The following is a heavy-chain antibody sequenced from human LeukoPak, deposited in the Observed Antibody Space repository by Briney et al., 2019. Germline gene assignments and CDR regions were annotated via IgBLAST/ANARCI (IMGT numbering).Heavy chain of an antibody. J-gene: IGHJ3*02. CDR1: GDSVSTNSAA. Sequence: SQTLSLTCAISGDSVSTNSAAWNWVRQSPSRGLEWLGRTYYRSKWYNDYAISVKSRITLNPDTSKNQLSLQLNSVTPEDTAVYFCAREGPDAFDIRGQGTVVTVSS. V-gene: IGHV6-1*01. CDR3: AREGPDAFDI. CDR2: TYYRSKWYN.